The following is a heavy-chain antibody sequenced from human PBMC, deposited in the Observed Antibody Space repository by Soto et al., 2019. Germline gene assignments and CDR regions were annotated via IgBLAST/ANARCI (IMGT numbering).Heavy chain of an antibody. CDR3: AISRGGYSGYDDY. V-gene: IGHV3-72*01. Sequence: EVQLVESGGGLVQPGGSLRLSCAASGFTFSDHYMDWVRQAPGKGLEWVGRSRNKANSYIKEYAASVKGRFTISRDDSENSLYLQMNSLKTEDTAVYYCAISRGGYSGYDDYWGQGTLVTVSS. D-gene: IGHD5-12*01. CDR1: GFTFSDHY. CDR2: SRNKANSYIK. J-gene: IGHJ4*02.